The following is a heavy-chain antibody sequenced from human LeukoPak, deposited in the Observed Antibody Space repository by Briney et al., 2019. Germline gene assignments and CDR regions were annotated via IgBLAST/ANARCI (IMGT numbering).Heavy chain of an antibody. V-gene: IGHV4-59*01. CDR2: IYYSGST. CDR1: GGSISSYY. Sequence: SETLSLTCTVSGGSISSYYWSWIRQPPGKGLEWIGYIYYSGSTNYNPSLKSRVTISVDTSKNQFSLKLSSVTAADTAVYYCARDRAVVSSWSYYYYYYMDVWGKGTTVTVSS. D-gene: IGHD6-13*01. J-gene: IGHJ6*03. CDR3: ARDRAVVSSWSYYYYYYMDV.